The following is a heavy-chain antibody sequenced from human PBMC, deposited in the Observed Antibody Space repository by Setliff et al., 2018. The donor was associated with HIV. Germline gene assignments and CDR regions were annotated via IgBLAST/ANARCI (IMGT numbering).Heavy chain of an antibody. Sequence: PGESLKISCTGSGYTFTSHWIAWVRQMPGKGLEWMGIIYPGDSDTRYSPSFQGKVTISADKSISTAYLQWSSRKASDTAMYHCARHAGLRNFWSGYSSGMDFLGKGTTVTVSS. CDR3: ARHAGLRNFWSGYSSGMDF. V-gene: IGHV5-51*01. D-gene: IGHD3-3*01. CDR1: GYTFTSHW. CDR2: IYPGDSDT. J-gene: IGHJ6*03.